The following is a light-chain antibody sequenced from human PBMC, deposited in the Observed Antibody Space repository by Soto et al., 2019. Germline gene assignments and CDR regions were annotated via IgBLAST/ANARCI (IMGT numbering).Light chain of an antibody. CDR2: EVS. CDR3: SSYTSSSTLV. CDR1: SSDVGGYNY. V-gene: IGLV2-14*01. J-gene: IGLJ1*01. Sequence: QSALTQPASVSGSPGQSITISCTGTSSDVGGYNYVSWYQQHPGKAPKLMIYEVSNRPSGVSNRFSGSKSGNTASLTISGFQAEDEAAYYCSSYTSSSTLVFGTGTKVTV.